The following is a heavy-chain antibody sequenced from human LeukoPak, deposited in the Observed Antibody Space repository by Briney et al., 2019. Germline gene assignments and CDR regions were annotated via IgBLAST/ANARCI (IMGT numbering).Heavy chain of an antibody. J-gene: IGHJ4*02. Sequence: SETLSLTCAVYGGPFSGYYWSWIRQPPGKGLEWIGEINHSGSTNYNPSLKSRVTISVDTSKNQFSLKLSSVTAADTAVYYCASLGITALDYWGQGTLVTVSS. CDR3: ASLGITALDY. V-gene: IGHV4-34*01. D-gene: IGHD3-16*01. CDR1: GGPFSGYY. CDR2: INHSGST.